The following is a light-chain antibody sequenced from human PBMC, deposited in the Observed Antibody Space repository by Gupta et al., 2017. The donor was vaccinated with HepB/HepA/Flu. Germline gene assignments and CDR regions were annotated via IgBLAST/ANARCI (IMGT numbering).Light chain of an antibody. J-gene: IGLJ2*01. CDR3: SSYTSSSTLDVV. V-gene: IGLV2-14*03. Sequence: SDVGGYNYVSWYQQHPGKAPKLMIYDISNRPSGVSNRFSGSKSGNTASLTISGLQAEDEADYYCSSYTSSSTLDVVFGGGTKLTVL. CDR2: DIS. CDR1: SDVGGYNY.